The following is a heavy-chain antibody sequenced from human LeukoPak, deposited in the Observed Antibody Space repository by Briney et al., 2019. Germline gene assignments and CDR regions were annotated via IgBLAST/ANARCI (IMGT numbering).Heavy chain of an antibody. CDR1: GFSFTTYA. J-gene: IGHJ4*02. V-gene: IGHV3-23*01. CDR2: VSDSGADT. D-gene: IGHD4-23*01. Sequence: GGSLRLSCAASGFSFTTYAMSWVRQAPGKGLEWLPTVSDSGADTYYADSVKGRFTISRDNSRNTVYLQMNSLRAEDAAVYYCAKSHSVAQRGYYDYWGQGTLVTVSS. CDR3: AKSHSVAQRGYYDY.